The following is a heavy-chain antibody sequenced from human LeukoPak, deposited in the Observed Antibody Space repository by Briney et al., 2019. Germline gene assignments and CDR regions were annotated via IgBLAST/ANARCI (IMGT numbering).Heavy chain of an antibody. CDR1: GFTFSSYW. CDR3: ASDRDYYDSSGYLFDY. V-gene: IGHV3-7*01. CDR2: IKQDGSEK. J-gene: IGHJ4*02. Sequence: GGSLRLSCAASGFTFSSYWMSWVRQAPGKGLEWVVNIKQDGSEKYYVDSVKGRFTISRDNAKNSLYLQMNSLRAEDTAVYYCASDRDYYDSSGYLFDYWGKGTLVAVSS. D-gene: IGHD3-22*01.